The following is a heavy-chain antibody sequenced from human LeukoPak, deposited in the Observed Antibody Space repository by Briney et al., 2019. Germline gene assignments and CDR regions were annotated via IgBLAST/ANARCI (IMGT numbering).Heavy chain of an antibody. CDR2: IWYDGSNK. J-gene: IGHJ5*02. V-gene: IGHV3-33*01. CDR3: ARASADLRYFDWLLNWFDP. D-gene: IGHD3-9*01. CDR1: GFTFSSYG. Sequence: GGSLRLSCAASGFTFSSYGMHWVRQAPGKGLEWVAVIWYDGSNKYYADSVKGRFTISRDNSKNTLYLQMNSLRAEDTAVYYCARASADLRYFDWLLNWFDPRGQGTLVTVSS.